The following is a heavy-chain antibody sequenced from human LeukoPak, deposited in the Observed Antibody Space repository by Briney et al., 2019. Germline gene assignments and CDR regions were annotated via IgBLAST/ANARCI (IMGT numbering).Heavy chain of an antibody. J-gene: IGHJ4*02. V-gene: IGHV3-53*01. CDR1: GVTVSTSH. CDR2: IYGEGNT. D-gene: IGHD2-2*01. Sequence: GESLRLSCAASGVTVSTSHMIWVRQAPGKGLEWVSVIYGEGNTYYADSVKGRFTISRDDSKNTLSLQMTSLRAADTAIYYCARDSTTWSRAGYWGQGTLVTVSS. CDR3: ARDSTTWSRAGY.